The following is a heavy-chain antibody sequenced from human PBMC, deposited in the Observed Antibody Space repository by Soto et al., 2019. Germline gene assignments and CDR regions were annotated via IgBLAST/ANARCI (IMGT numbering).Heavy chain of an antibody. J-gene: IGHJ4*02. Sequence: SETLSLTCTVSGYSISSGYYWGWIRQPPGKGLEWIGSIYHSGSTYYNPSLKSRVTISVDTSKNQFSLKLSSVTAADTAVYYCARWDRRPNRYYFDYWGQGTLVTVSS. D-gene: IGHD1-26*01. CDR2: IYHSGST. CDR3: ARWDRRPNRYYFDY. V-gene: IGHV4-38-2*02. CDR1: GYSISSGYY.